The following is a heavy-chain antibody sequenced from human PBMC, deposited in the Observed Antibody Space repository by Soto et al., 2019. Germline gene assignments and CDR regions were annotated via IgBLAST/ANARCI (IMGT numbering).Heavy chain of an antibody. J-gene: IGHJ6*03. CDR3: ARSTVTQVFYYYYYMDV. CDR2: IYYSGST. V-gene: IGHV4-39*01. CDR1: GGSISSSSYY. Sequence: QLLESGPGLVKPSETLSLTCTVSGGSISSSSYYWGWIRQPPGKGLEWIGSIYYSGSTYYNPSLKSRVTISVDTSKNQFSLKLSSVTAADTAVYYCARSTVTQVFYYYYYMDVWGKGTTVTVSS. D-gene: IGHD4-4*01.